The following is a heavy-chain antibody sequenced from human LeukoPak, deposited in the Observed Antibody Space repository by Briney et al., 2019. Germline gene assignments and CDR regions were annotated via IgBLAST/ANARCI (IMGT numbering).Heavy chain of an antibody. V-gene: IGHV5-51*01. D-gene: IGHD3-10*01. CDR1: GYSFTSYW. Sequence: GESLKISCKGSGYSFTSYWIGWVRQMPGKGLEWMGIIYPGDSDTRYSPSFQGQVTISADKPISTAYLQWSSLKASDTAMYYCARQITMVRGVIVYFDYWGQGTLVTVSS. CDR2: IYPGDSDT. CDR3: ARQITMVRGVIVYFDY. J-gene: IGHJ4*02.